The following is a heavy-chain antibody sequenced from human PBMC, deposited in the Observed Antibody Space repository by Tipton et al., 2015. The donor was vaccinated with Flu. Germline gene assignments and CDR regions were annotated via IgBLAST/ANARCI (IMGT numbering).Heavy chain of an antibody. CDR2: ISPNSDRV. J-gene: IGHJ6*02. Sequence: QVQLVQSGDEVKKPGSSVKVSCRASGGPFGSNFVSWVRQAPGQGLEWMGGISPNSDRVNYAEKLQGRVTITADGSTRTVYLKLSSLRSDDTAVYYCARPKYSRPTPRFSAIDAHTPPPENYYYSYAFDVWGQGTTVTVSS. D-gene: IGHD5-12*01. CDR1: GGPFGSNF. V-gene: IGHV1-69*01. CDR3: ARPKYSRPTPRFSAIDAHTPPPENYYYSYAFDV.